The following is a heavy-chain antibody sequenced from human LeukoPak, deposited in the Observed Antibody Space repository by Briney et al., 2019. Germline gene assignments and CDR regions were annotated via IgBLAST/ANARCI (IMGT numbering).Heavy chain of an antibody. CDR2: VFYSGTT. D-gene: IGHD5-18*01. J-gene: IGHJ4*02. V-gene: IGHV4-39*07. Sequence: PSETLSLTCTVSGGSISTYYWGWIRQPPGKGLEWIGSVFYSGTTYYNPSLKSRVTISLDMSKNQFSLKLSSVTAADTAVYYCARARGYSYASDYWGQGTLVTVSS. CDR3: ARARGYSYASDY. CDR1: GGSISTYY.